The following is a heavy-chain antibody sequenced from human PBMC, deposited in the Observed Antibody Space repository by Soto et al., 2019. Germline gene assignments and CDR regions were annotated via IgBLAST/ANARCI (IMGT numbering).Heavy chain of an antibody. V-gene: IGHV3-15*07. CDR2: IKSKTDGGXX. Sequence: EVXLXESGGGLVKPGGSLRLSCAASGFTFSNAWMNWVRXAXXXXXXWVGRIKSKTDGGXXXXAXPVKGXXXXXXDXSXXXXXXXXXXXXXXXXXXXXXXXXXXXXXXXDYWGQGTLVTVSS. CDR1: GFTFSNAW. CDR3: XXXXXXXXXXDY. J-gene: IGHJ4*02.